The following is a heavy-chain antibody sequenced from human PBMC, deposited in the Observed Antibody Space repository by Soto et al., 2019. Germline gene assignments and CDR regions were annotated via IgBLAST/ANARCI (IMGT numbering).Heavy chain of an antibody. D-gene: IGHD6-6*01. CDR3: AATFEYSSSSSVIWFDP. CDR1: GGSISSYY. J-gene: IGHJ5*02. V-gene: IGHV4-59*08. CDR2: IYYSGST. Sequence: PSETLSLTCTVSGGSISSYYWSWLRQPPGKGLEWIGYIYYSGSTNYNPSLKSRVTISVDTSKNQFSLKLSSVTAADTAVYYCAATFEYSSSSSVIWFDPWGQGTLVTVSS.